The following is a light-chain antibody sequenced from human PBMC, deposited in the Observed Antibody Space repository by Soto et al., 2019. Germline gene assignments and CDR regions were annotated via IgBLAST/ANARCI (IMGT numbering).Light chain of an antibody. J-gene: IGLJ2*01. Sequence: QAVLTQPPSVSGAPGQRVTISCTGSSSNIGAGSDVHWYQQLPGTAPKLLIYSNTNRPSGVSNRFSGSKSGNTASLTISGLQAEDEADYYCSSHAGRGTVVFGGGTKLTVL. CDR1: SSNIGAGSD. CDR2: SNT. V-gene: IGLV1-40*01. CDR3: SSHAGRGTVV.